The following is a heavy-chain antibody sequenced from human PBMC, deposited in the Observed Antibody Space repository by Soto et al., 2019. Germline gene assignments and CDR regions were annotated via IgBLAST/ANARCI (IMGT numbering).Heavy chain of an antibody. CDR1: GGSISSYD. Sequence: QVQLQESGPGLVKPSETLSLTCTVSGGSISSYDWSWIRQPPGKGLEWIWCIYYSGSTNYNPSLKARVTISVDTSKNQFSLKLSSVAAADTAVYYCARVPYSSWYGRHSYYGMDVWGQGTTVTVSS. CDR3: ARVPYSSWYGRHSYYGMDV. D-gene: IGHD6-13*01. CDR2: IYYSGST. J-gene: IGHJ6*02. V-gene: IGHV4-59*01.